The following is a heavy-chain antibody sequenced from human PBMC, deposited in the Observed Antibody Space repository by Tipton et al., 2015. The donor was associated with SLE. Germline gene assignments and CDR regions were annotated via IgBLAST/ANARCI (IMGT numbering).Heavy chain of an antibody. D-gene: IGHD2-2*01. Sequence: TLSLTCTVSGASISSYSWSWIRQPPGKGLEWIGYIYYSGSTNYNPSLKSRVTISVDTSKNQFSLKLTSVTAADTAVYYCARGFRSITCLDYWGQGTLVTVSS. V-gene: IGHV4-59*08. CDR2: IYYSGST. J-gene: IGHJ4*02. CDR1: GASISSYS. CDR3: ARGFRSITCLDY.